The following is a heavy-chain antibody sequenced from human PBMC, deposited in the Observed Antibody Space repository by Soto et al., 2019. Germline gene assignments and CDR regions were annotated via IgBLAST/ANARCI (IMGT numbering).Heavy chain of an antibody. CDR2: ISTYNGKT. V-gene: IGHV1-18*04. Sequence: HVQLVQSGAEVKKPGASVKVSCKASGYTFTSYGISWVRQAPGQGLEWMGWISTYNGKTNYAQKLQGRVTMTTDTSTSTAYMEVRSLRYDDTAVYYCARDPPRRSSYGQGLDYWGQGTLVTVSS. CDR1: GYTFTSYG. CDR3: ARDPPRRSSYGQGLDY. D-gene: IGHD5-18*01. J-gene: IGHJ4*02.